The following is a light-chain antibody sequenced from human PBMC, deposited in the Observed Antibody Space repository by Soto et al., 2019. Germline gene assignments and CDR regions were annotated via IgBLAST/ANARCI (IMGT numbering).Light chain of an antibody. CDR2: KGS. Sequence: DIQMTQSPSTLSASVGDRVSITCRASQSISSWLAWYQQKPGKAPELLIYKGSSLESGVPSRFSGSGSGTEGTLTISSLQPDEFATYYCQQYKSYSRTFGQGTKVEIK. CDR1: QSISSW. J-gene: IGKJ1*01. CDR3: QQYKSYSRT. V-gene: IGKV1-5*03.